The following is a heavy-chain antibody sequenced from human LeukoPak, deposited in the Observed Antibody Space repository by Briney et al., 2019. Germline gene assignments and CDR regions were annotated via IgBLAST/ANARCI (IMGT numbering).Heavy chain of an antibody. Sequence: SETLSLTCAVSGYSISSGYYWGWIRQPPGKGLEWIGSIYHSGSTYYNPSLKSRVTISVDTSKNQFSLKLSSVTAADTAVYYCARDAPSYGSGSYIFGYWGQGTLVTVSS. J-gene: IGHJ4*02. D-gene: IGHD3-10*01. CDR1: GYSISSGYY. CDR2: IYHSGST. CDR3: ARDAPSYGSGSYIFGY. V-gene: IGHV4-38-2*02.